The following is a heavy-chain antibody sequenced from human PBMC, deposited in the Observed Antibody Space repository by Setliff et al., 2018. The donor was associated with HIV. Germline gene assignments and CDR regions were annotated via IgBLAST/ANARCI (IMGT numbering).Heavy chain of an antibody. CDR3: ARAYNVYDYRFDSSGYDY. CDR2: TKYDGSES. D-gene: IGHD3-22*01. J-gene: IGHJ4*02. CDR1: GFTFSSFA. V-gene: IGHV3-7*03. Sequence: PGGSLRLSCAASGFTFSSFAMTWVRQAPGKGLEWVSNTKYDGSESYYVDSVKGRFSASTDNAKNSLFLQMNSLKAEDTAVYYCARAYNVYDYRFDSSGYDYWGQGTLVTVSS.